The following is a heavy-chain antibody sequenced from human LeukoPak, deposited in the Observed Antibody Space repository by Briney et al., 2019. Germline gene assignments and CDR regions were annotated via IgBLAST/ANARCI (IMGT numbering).Heavy chain of an antibody. CDR2: INHSGST. CDR1: GGSFSGYY. J-gene: IGHJ6*02. Sequence: PSETLSLTCAVYGGSFSGYYWSWIRQPPGKGLEWIGEINHSGSTNYNPSLKSRVTISVDTSKNQFSLKLSSVTAADTAVYYCARAYYDILTGYRYGMVVWGQGTTVTVSS. CDR3: ARAYYDILTGYRYGMVV. V-gene: IGHV4-34*01. D-gene: IGHD3-9*01.